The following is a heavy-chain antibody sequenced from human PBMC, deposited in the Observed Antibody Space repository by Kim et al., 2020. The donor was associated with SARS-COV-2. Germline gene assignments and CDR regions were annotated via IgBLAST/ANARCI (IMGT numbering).Heavy chain of an antibody. Sequence: ADSVKGRFTISRDNSKNTLYLQMNSLRAEDTAVYYCARAYCGGDCYPFDYWGQGTLVTVSS. J-gene: IGHJ4*02. CDR3: ARAYCGGDCYPFDY. D-gene: IGHD2-21*02. V-gene: IGHV3-33*01.